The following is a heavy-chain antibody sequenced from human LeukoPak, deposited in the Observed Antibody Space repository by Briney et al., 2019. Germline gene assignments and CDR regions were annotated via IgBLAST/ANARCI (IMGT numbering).Heavy chain of an antibody. CDR1: GFTFSSYW. CDR2: IKKDESEK. CDR3: ARDPTGDYFDY. V-gene: IGHV3-7*01. J-gene: IGHJ4*02. Sequence: GGSLRLSCAASGFTFSSYWMSWVRQAPGKGLEWVANIKKDESEKNYVDSVKGRFTISRDNAKNTLYLQMNSLRAEDTAVYYCARDPTGDYFDYWGQGTLVTVSS. D-gene: IGHD1-14*01.